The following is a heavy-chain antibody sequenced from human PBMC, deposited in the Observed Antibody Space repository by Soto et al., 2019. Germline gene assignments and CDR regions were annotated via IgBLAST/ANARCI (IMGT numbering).Heavy chain of an antibody. Sequence: ASVKVSCKASGYTFTGYYMHWVRQAPGQGLEWMGWINPNSGGTNYAQKFQGRVTMTRDTSISTAYMELSRLRSDDTAVYYCARDLVGIAARDYYYGMDVWGQETTVTVSS. CDR1: GYTFTGYY. D-gene: IGHD6-6*01. CDR2: INPNSGGT. V-gene: IGHV1-2*02. CDR3: ARDLVGIAARDYYYGMDV. J-gene: IGHJ6*02.